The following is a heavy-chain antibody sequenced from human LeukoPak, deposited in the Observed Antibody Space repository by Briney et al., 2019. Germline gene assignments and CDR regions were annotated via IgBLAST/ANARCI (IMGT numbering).Heavy chain of an antibody. CDR3: AKLTIFGVVIRGKIDY. J-gene: IGHJ4*02. D-gene: IGHD3-3*01. CDR1: GFTFSSYA. CDR2: ISGSGGST. V-gene: IGHV3-23*01. Sequence: GGSLRLSCAASGFTFSSYAMSWVRQAPGKGLEWVSAISGSGGSTYYADSVKGRFTISRDNSKNTLYLQMNSLRAEDTAVYYCAKLTIFGVVIRGKIDYWGQGTLATVSS.